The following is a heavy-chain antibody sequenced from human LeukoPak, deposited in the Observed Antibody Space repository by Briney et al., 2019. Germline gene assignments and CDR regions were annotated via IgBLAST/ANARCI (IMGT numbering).Heavy chain of an antibody. CDR2: IHTSGST. CDR1: GGSISTYY. Sequence: SETLSLTCSISGGSISTYYWSWIRQPAGKGLEWIAQIHTSGSTNFNPSLKSRVSISMDTPNNQFSLMISSVTAADTAIYYCAGRGLSTGWTFDYWGHGTLVTVSS. J-gene: IGHJ4*01. CDR3: AGRGLSTGWTFDY. D-gene: IGHD6-19*01. V-gene: IGHV4-4*07.